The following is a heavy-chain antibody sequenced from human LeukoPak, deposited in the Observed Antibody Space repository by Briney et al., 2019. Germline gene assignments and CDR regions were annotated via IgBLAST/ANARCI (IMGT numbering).Heavy chain of an antibody. V-gene: IGHV3-74*01. J-gene: IGHJ4*02. CDR2: IEGDGNRI. CDR1: GFTFRNYW. D-gene: IGHD5-12*01. CDR3: TRDWRNLGYDY. Sequence: GGSPRLSCAASGFTFRNYWMHWVRQAPGKGLMWVSRIEGDGNRITYADSVKGRFTISRDNAKNTLYLQMNSLRAEDTAVYYCTRDWRNLGYDYWGQGTLVTVSS.